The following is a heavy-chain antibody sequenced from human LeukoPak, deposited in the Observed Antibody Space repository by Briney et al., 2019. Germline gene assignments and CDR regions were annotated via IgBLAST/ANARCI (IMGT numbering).Heavy chain of an antibody. CDR3: ARDRFIVGASIPFDY. D-gene: IGHD1-26*01. V-gene: IGHV1-2*02. J-gene: IGHJ4*02. CDR2: INPNSGGT. Sequence: APVKVSCKASGYTFTGYYMHWVRQAPGQGLEWMGWINPNSGGTNYAQKFQGRVTMTRDTSISTAYMELSRLRSDDTAVYYCARDRFIVGASIPFDYWGQGTLVTVSS. CDR1: GYTFTGYY.